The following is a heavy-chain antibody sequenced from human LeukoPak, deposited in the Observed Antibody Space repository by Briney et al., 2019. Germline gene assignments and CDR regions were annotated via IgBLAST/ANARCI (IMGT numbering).Heavy chain of an antibody. J-gene: IGHJ4*02. CDR1: GGSISSYY. D-gene: IGHD6-13*01. V-gene: IGHV4-59*01. Sequence: SETLSLTCTVSGGSISSYYWSWIRQPPGKGLEWIGYTYYSGSTNYNPSLKSRVTISVDTSKNQFSLKLSSVTAADTAVYYCARVSWYGSKYYFDYWGQGTLVTVSS. CDR2: TYYSGST. CDR3: ARVSWYGSKYYFDY.